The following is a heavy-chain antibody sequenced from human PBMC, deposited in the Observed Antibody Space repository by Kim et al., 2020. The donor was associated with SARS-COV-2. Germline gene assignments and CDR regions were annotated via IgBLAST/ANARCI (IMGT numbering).Heavy chain of an antibody. D-gene: IGHD3-3*01. CDR2: ISSSSSTI. V-gene: IGHV3-48*02. CDR1: GFTFSSYS. J-gene: IGHJ4*02. CDR3: ARDRGFWSGYYLGDFDY. Sequence: GGSLRLSCAASGFTFSSYSMNWVRQAPGKGLEWVSYISSSSSTIYYADSVKGRFTISRDNAKNSLYLQMNSLRDEDTAVYYCARDRGFWSGYYLGDFDYWGQGTLVTVSS.